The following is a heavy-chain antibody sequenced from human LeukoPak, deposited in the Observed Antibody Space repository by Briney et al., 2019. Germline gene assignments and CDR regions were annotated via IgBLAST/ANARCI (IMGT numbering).Heavy chain of an antibody. D-gene: IGHD2-15*01. CDR1: GFTFSSYW. CDR2: INSDGSST. J-gene: IGHJ5*02. CDR3: VGGAAGFDN. Sequence: GGSLRLSCAASGFTFSSYWMHWVRQAPGKGLVWVSRINSDGSSTGYADSVKGRFTISRDHAKNTLYLHMNSLRAEDTAVYYWVGGAAGFDNWGQGTLVTVSS. V-gene: IGHV3-74*01.